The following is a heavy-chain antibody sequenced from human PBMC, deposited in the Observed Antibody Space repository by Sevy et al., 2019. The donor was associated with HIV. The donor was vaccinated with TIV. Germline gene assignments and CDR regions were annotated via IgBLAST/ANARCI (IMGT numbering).Heavy chain of an antibody. V-gene: IGHV3-15*01. Sequence: GGSLRLSCAASGFTFTYAWMAWVRQSPGKGLERVGRIKSKADGGTVEYAAPVKGRFTISRDDSKNRLYLEMNSLKTEDTAVYYCSTDPIILLLVTDGMDVWGQGTTVTVSS. CDR1: GFTFTYAW. J-gene: IGHJ6*02. CDR3: STDPIILLLVTDGMDV. CDR2: IKSKADGGTV. D-gene: IGHD2-8*02.